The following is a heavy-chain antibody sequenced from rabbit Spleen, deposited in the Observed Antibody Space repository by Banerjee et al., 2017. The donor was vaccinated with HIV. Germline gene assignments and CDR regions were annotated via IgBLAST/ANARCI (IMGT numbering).Heavy chain of an antibody. D-gene: IGHD1-1*01. CDR2: IDTGSSGFT. V-gene: IGHV1S45*01. Sequence: EQLVESGGGLVQPEGSLTLTCTASGVSFSFNSYMCWVHQAPGKGLEWIACIDTGSSGFTYFASWAKGRFTISKTSSTTVTLQMTSLTAADTATYFCARDTSSSFSSYGMDLWGPGTLVTVS. CDR1: GVSFSFNSY. J-gene: IGHJ6*01. CDR3: ARDTSSSFSSYGMDL.